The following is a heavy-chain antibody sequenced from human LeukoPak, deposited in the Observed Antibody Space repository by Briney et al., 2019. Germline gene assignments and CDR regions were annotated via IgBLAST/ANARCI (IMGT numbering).Heavy chain of an antibody. J-gene: IGHJ3*02. V-gene: IGHV3-21*01. CDR1: GFTFDDYG. Sequence: GSLRLSCAASGFTFDDYGMSWVRQAPGKGLEWVSSISSSSSYIYYADSVKGRFTISRDNAKNSLYLQMNSLRAEDTAVYYCARGIKEWELSDDVGFDIWGQGTMVTVSS. D-gene: IGHD1-26*01. CDR2: ISSSSSYI. CDR3: ARGIKEWELSDDVGFDI.